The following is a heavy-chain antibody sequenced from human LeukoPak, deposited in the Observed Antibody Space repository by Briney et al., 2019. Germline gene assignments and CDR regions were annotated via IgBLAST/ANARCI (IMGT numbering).Heavy chain of an antibody. V-gene: IGHV5-51*01. CDR2: IYPGDSDS. D-gene: IGHD6-19*01. Sequence: GESLKISCKGSGYIFTSYWISWVRQMPGKGLEWMGIIYPGDSDSRYSPSFQGQVTISADKSISTAYLQWGSLKASDTAMYYCARSESSGWPFDYWGQGTLVTVSS. CDR1: GYIFTSYW. CDR3: ARSESSGWPFDY. J-gene: IGHJ4*02.